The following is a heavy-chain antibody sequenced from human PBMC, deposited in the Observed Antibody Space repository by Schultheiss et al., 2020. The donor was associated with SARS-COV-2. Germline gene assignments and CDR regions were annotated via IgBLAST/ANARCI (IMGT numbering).Heavy chain of an antibody. CDR3: ARDRDTMIVVVTPDAFDI. CDR1: GFTFSSYS. J-gene: IGHJ3*02. D-gene: IGHD3-22*01. CDR2: ISSSSSYI. Sequence: GGSLRLSCAAFGFTFSSYSMNWVRQAPGKGLEWVSSISSSSSYIYYADSVKGRFTISRDNAKNSLYLQMNSLRAEDTAVYYCARDRDTMIVVVTPDAFDIWGQGTMVTVSS. V-gene: IGHV3-21*01.